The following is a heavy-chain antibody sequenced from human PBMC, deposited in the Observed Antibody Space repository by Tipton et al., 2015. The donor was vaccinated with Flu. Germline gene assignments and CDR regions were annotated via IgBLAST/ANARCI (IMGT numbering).Heavy chain of an antibody. J-gene: IGHJ4*02. Sequence: LRLSCTVSGGSIGAYYWNWIRQPPGKGLEWIGCVYHGGTTYYNPSLKSRVAISLDTSKNQFSLKLTSVTAADTAVYYCATTTYYYGSGTHDYWGQGTLVTASS. CDR2: VYHGGTT. D-gene: IGHD3-10*01. V-gene: IGHV4-59*12. CDR3: ATTTYYYGSGTHDY. CDR1: GGSIGAYY.